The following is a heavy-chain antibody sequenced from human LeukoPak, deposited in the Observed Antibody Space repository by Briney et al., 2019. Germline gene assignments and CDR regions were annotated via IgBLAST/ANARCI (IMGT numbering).Heavy chain of an antibody. CDR2: INPNSGGT. CDR3: ARGLAWMQLWKPPDY. V-gene: IGHV1-2*02. Sequence: EASVKVSCKASGYTFTGYYMQWVRQAPGQGLEWMGWINPNSGGTNYAQKFQGRVTMTRDTSISTAYMELSRLRSDDTAVYFCARGLAWMQLWKPPDYWGQGTLVTVSS. J-gene: IGHJ4*02. D-gene: IGHD5-18*01. CDR1: GYTFTGYY.